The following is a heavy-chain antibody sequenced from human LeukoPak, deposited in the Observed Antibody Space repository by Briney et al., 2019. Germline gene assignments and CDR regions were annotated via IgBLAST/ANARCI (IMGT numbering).Heavy chain of an antibody. CDR3: ARDRNPGYYYDSSGYYLVDP. CDR1: GFTFSSYG. D-gene: IGHD3-22*01. Sequence: PGGSLRLSCAASGFTFSSYGMHWVRQAPGKGLEWVAVIWYDGSNKYYADSVKGRFTISRDNSKNTLYLQMNSLGAEDTAVYYCARDRNPGYYYDSSGYYLVDPWGQGTLVTVSS. V-gene: IGHV3-33*01. J-gene: IGHJ5*02. CDR2: IWYDGSNK.